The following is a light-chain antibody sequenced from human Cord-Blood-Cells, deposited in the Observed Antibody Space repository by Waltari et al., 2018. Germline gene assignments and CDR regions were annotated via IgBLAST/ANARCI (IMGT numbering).Light chain of an antibody. V-gene: IGKV1-39*01. CDR1: QSISSY. CDR2: AAS. CDR3: QQSYSTPWT. J-gene: IGKJ1*01. Sequence: DIQMTQSPSSLSASVGDRVTITCRASQSISSYLNWYQQKPGKAPKLLTYAASSLQSGVPSWFSGSGSGTDFTLTISSLQPEDFATYYCQQSYSTPWTFGQGTKVEIK.